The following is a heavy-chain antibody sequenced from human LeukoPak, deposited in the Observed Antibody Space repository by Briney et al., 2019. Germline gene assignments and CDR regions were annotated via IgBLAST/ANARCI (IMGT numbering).Heavy chain of an antibody. CDR2: ISGGGGST. V-gene: IGHV3-23*01. D-gene: IGHD3-9*01. J-gene: IGHJ4*02. CDR1: GFTFNTYA. CDR3: VREVGMTGYYGHYDY. Sequence: GGSLRLSCAASGFTFNTYAMTWVRQSPGKGLEWVSIISGGGGSTYYADSVKSRFTISRDNSKNTLYLQMNSLRAEDTALYNCVREVGMTGYYGHYDYWGQGTLVTVSS.